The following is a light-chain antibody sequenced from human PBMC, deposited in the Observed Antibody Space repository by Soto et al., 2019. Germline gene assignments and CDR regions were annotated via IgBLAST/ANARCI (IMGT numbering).Light chain of an antibody. V-gene: IGLV2-14*01. CDR2: EVT. Sequence: QSVLTQPASVSGSPGQSITISCTGTGSDVGGYDYVSWYQHHPGKAPKAMIYEVTNRPSGVSNRFSGSKSGNTASLTISGLLAEDEADYYCSSYTSSSTYVFGTGTKVTVL. CDR3: SSYTSSSTYV. J-gene: IGLJ1*01. CDR1: GSDVGGYDY.